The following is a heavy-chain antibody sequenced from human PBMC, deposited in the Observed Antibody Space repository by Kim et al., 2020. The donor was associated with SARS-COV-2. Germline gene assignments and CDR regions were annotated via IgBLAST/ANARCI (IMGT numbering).Heavy chain of an antibody. CDR3: VREPAN. V-gene: IGHV3-11*01. CDR2: GSSM. Sequence: GSSMRSADSVKGRLSISRDNAKKSLSLQMNSLTPEDTAVYYCVREPANWGQGTLVTVSS. J-gene: IGHJ4*02.